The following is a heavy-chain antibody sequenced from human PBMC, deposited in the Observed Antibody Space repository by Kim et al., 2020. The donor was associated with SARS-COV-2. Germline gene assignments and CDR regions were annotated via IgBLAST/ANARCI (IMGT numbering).Heavy chain of an antibody. J-gene: IGHJ6*01. V-gene: IGHV4-59*08. CDR2: IYNSGST. Sequence: SETLSLTCTVSGGSISNYYWSWIRQPPGKGLEWIGYIYNSGSTNYNPSLKSRVTISVDTSRNQFTLNLSSVTAADTAVYYCARQGLRYFDWSSPTRYGM. CDR1: GGSISNYY. CDR3: ARQGLRYFDWSSPTRYGM. D-gene: IGHD3-9*01.